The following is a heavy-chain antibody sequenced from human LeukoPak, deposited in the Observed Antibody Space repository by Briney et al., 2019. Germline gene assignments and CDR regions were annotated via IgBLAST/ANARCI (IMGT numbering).Heavy chain of an antibody. CDR1: GGSISSSSYY. J-gene: IGHJ6*03. CDR3: AREPAAYYYYMDV. V-gene: IGHV4-39*07. D-gene: IGHD6-25*01. Sequence: SETLSLTCTVSGGSISSSSYYWGWIRQPPGKGLEWIGSIYYSGSTYYNPSLKSRVTISVDTSKNQFSLKLSSVTAADTAVYYCAREPAAYYYYMDVWGKGTTVTVSS. CDR2: IYYSGST.